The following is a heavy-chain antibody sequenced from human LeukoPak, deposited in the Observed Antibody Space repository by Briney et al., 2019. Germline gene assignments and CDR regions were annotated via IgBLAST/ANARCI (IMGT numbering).Heavy chain of an antibody. J-gene: IGHJ3*02. CDR3: AKSKPGFGAFDI. CDR2: ISYDGSNK. V-gene: IGHV3-30*18. Sequence: PGGSLRLSCAASGFTFSTYSMHWVRQAPGKGLEWVAIISYDGSNKYYADSVKGRFTISRDNSKNTLYLQMNSLRAEDTAVYYCAKSKPGFGAFDIWGQGTMVTVSS. CDR1: GFTFSTYS. D-gene: IGHD3-16*01.